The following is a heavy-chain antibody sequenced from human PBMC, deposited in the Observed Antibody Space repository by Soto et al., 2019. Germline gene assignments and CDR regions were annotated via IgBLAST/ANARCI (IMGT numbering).Heavy chain of an antibody. CDR3: AKDLARYCSGGSCYDPSNPCC. V-gene: IGHV3-23*01. CDR2: ISGSGGST. D-gene: IGHD2-15*01. J-gene: IGHJ4*02. Sequence: GGSLRLSCAASGFTFSSYAMSWVRQAPGKGLEWVSAISGSGGSTYYADSVKGRFTISRDNSKNTLYLQMNSLRAEDTAVYYCAKDLARYCSGGSCYDPSNPCCWGQGPMVTVFS. CDR1: GFTFSSYA.